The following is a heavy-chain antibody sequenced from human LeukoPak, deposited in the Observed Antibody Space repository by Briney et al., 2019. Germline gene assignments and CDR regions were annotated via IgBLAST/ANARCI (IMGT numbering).Heavy chain of an antibody. V-gene: IGHV3-33*06. D-gene: IGHD6-19*01. Sequence: GGSLRLSCVGSGYTFSTYGMHWVRQAPGKGLDWVAVIWHDGSKTLYADSVKGRFTISRDDSKNTLYLEMNSLRAEDTAVYFCAKRMYGWYQIDYWGQGTLVTVSS. CDR1: GYTFSTYG. J-gene: IGHJ4*02. CDR2: IWHDGSKT. CDR3: AKRMYGWYQIDY.